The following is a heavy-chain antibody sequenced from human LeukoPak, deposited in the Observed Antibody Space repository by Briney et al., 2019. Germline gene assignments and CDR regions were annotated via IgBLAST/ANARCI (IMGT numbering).Heavy chain of an antibody. CDR1: GGSISSYY. V-gene: IGHV4-59*08. CDR3: ARFVRGTYYFDY. J-gene: IGHJ4*02. D-gene: IGHD3-16*01. Sequence: SETLSLTCTVSGGSISSYYWSWIRQPPGKGLEWIGYIYYSGSTNYNPSLKSRVTISLDTSKNQFSLKLSSVTAADTAVYYCARFVRGTYYFDYWGQGTLVTVSS. CDR2: IYYSGST.